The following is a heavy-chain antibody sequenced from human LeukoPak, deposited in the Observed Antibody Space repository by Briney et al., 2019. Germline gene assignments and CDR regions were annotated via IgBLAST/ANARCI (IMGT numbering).Heavy chain of an antibody. D-gene: IGHD1-26*01. CDR3: ARDYSGSYYHRGNYFDY. CDR2: ISSSSSYI. V-gene: IGHV3-21*01. Sequence: GGSLRLSCAASGFTFSSYSMNWVRQAPGKGLEWVSSISSSSSYIYYADSVKGRFTISRDNAKNSLYLQMNSLRAEDTAVYYCARDYSGSYYHRGNYFDYWGQGTLVTVSS. CDR1: GFTFSSYS. J-gene: IGHJ4*02.